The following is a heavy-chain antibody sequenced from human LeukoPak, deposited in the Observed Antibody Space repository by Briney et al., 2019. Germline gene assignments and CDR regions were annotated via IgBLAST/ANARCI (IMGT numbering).Heavy chain of an antibody. D-gene: IGHD4-17*01. CDR1: GFTFSSYG. V-gene: IGHV3-23*01. Sequence: PGGTLRLSCAASGFTFSSYGMSWVRQAPGKGLEWVSAISGSGGSTYYADSVRGRFTISRDNSKNTLYLQMNSLRAEDTAVYYCAKGVTTVINHAFDIWGQGTMVTVSS. CDR2: ISGSGGST. J-gene: IGHJ3*02. CDR3: AKGVTTVINHAFDI.